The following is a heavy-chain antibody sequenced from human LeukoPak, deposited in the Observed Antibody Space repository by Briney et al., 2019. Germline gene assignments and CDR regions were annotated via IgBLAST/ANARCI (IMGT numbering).Heavy chain of an antibody. J-gene: IGHJ4*02. V-gene: IGHV3-7*04. D-gene: IGHD7-27*01. CDR3: SGDPGDY. CDR1: GFMFSRYW. Sequence: GGSLRLSCAASGFMFSRYWMSWVRQAPGKGLEWVANINQDGSETYYEDSVEGRFTISRDNAKNSLFLQMSSLRAEDTAVYFCSGDPGDYWGQGTLVTVSS. CDR2: INQDGSET.